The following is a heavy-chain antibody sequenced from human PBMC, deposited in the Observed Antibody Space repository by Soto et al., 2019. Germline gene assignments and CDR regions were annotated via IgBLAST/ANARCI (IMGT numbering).Heavy chain of an antibody. J-gene: IGHJ4*02. CDR3: AKGRGGSGSLTPRVDF. V-gene: IGHV3-23*01. CDR2: ISGGGDTT. D-gene: IGHD3-10*01. CDR1: GFTFNNYA. Sequence: EVQLLESGGGLVQPGGSLRLSCAASGFTFNNYAMTWVRQAPGKGLEWVSAISGGGDTTSYADSVKGRLTVSRDGSKNTLYLQMSTLKAADTALLYCAKGRGGSGSLTPRVDFWGQGTLVTVSS.